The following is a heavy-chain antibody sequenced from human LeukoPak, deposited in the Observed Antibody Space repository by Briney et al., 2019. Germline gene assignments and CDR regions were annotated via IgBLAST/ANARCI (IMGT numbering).Heavy chain of an antibody. CDR3: ARDDGSATLGFDS. CDR1: GTTFSRSA. V-gene: IGHV1-69*05. CDR2: VIPILGTT. D-gene: IGHD1-26*01. J-gene: IGHJ4*02. Sequence: ASVKVSCKASGTTFSRSAISWERQAPGQGLEWMGGVIPILGTTNYAQKFQDRVSITTDESTSTAYMEVSSLRSVDTAVYYCARDDGSATLGFDSWGQGTLVTVSS.